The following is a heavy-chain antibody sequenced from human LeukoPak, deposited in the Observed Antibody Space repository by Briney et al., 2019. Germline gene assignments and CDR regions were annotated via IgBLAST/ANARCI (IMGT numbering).Heavy chain of an antibody. J-gene: IGHJ4*02. V-gene: IGHV3-33*01. CDR3: ATAPRGGDYEDY. CDR1: GFTFSNYG. D-gene: IGHD4-17*01. CDR2: IWYEGSNK. Sequence: GGSLRLSCAASGFTFSNYGMHWVRQAPGKGLEWVAVIWYEGSNKYYADSVKGRFTISRDNSKNSLYMQMNSLRVEDTAVYYCATAPRGGDYEDYWGQGTLVTVSS.